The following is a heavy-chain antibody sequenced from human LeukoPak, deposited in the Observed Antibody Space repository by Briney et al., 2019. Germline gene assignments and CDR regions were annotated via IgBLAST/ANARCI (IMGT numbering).Heavy chain of an antibody. CDR2: IYYSGST. CDR1: GGSISSYY. CDR3: ASRIALYWYFDL. D-gene: IGHD6-13*01. V-gene: IGHV4-59*08. Sequence: AETLSLTCTVPGGSISSYYWSWIRQPPGKGLEWIGYIYYSGSTNYNPSLKSRVTISVDTSKNQFSLKLSSVTASDTAVYYCASRIALYWYFDLWGRGTLVTVSS. J-gene: IGHJ2*01.